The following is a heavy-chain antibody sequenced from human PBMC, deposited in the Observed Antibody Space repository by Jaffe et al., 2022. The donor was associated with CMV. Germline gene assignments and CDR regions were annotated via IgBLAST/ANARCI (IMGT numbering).Heavy chain of an antibody. CDR1: GFTFSNYW. V-gene: IGHV3-7*03. CDR3: VRPPGRAFDI. J-gene: IGHJ3*02. CDR2: INEDGGAK. Sequence: EVHLVESGGGLVQPGGSLRLSCAASGFTFSNYWMTWVRQAPGKGLEWVANINEDGGAKQYVDSVRGRFTISRDNAKNLLYLQLNSLRAEDTAVYYCVRPPGRAFDIWGHGTMVTVSS.